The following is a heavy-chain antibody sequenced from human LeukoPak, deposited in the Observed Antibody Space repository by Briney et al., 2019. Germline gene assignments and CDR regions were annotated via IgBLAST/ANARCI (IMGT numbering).Heavy chain of an antibody. V-gene: IGHV4-59*12. Sequence: SETLSLTCTVSGGSISSYYWSWIRQPPGKGLEWIGYIYYSGSTNYNPSLKSRVTISVDTSKNQFSLKLSSVTAADTAVYYCARRQAYYDSSGYDYWGQGTLVTVSS. CDR2: IYYSGST. CDR3: ARRQAYYDSSGYDY. D-gene: IGHD3-22*01. CDR1: GGSISSYY. J-gene: IGHJ4*02.